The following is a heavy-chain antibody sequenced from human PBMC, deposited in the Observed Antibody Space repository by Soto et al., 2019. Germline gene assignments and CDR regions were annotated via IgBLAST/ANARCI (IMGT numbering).Heavy chain of an antibody. V-gene: IGHV4-59*01. CDR3: AWKSSMVREYYMDV. Sequence: QVQLQESGPGLVTPSEPLSLTCTVSGGSISSYYWSWIRQPPGKGLEWIGYIYYSGSTNYNPSLKSRVTISVDTSKNQFSLKLSSVTAADTAVYYCAWKSSMVREYYMDVWGKGTTVTVSS. J-gene: IGHJ6*03. D-gene: IGHD3-10*01. CDR1: GGSISSYY. CDR2: IYYSGST.